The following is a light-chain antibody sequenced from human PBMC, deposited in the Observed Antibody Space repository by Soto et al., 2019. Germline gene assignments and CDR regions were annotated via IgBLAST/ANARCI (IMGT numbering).Light chain of an antibody. Sequence: DIVLTQSPATLSVSPGESASLSCRASQSVSRALAWYQHVPGQAPRLLIYDSSTRATGVPARFSGSGSGTRFTLTISSLQSEDFAVYYCQQYDDSPGTFGQGTKVEIK. V-gene: IGKV3-15*01. J-gene: IGKJ1*01. CDR3: QQYDDSPGT. CDR1: QSVSRA. CDR2: DSS.